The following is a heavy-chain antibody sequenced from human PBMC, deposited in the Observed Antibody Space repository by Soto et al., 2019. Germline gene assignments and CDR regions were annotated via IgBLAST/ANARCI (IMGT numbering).Heavy chain of an antibody. Sequence: SETLSLTCTVSGGSISSGGYYWSWIRQHPGKGLEWIGYIYYSGSTYYNPSLKSRVTISVDTSKNQFSRKLSSVTAADTAVYYWARGGPVMIAAASASWFDPWGQGTLVTVSS. CDR1: GGSISSGGYY. CDR2: IYYSGST. D-gene: IGHD6-13*01. CDR3: ARGGPVMIAAASASWFDP. V-gene: IGHV4-31*03. J-gene: IGHJ5*02.